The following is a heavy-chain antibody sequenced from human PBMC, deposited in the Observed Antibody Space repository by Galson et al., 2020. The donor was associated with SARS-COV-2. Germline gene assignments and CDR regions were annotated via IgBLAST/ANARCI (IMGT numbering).Heavy chain of an antibody. CDR1: GFTFRSYT. D-gene: IGHD1-1*01. Sequence: GESLKISCAASGFTFRSYTMYWVRQAPGKGLEWVAYITGATPTTYYADSVRGRVTISRDNAKNSLYLQMNSLREEDTAVYYCARGGTYNPLDAFDIWGQGTMVTGSS. V-gene: IGHV3-48*02. CDR3: ARGGTYNPLDAFDI. J-gene: IGHJ3*02. CDR2: ITGATPTT.